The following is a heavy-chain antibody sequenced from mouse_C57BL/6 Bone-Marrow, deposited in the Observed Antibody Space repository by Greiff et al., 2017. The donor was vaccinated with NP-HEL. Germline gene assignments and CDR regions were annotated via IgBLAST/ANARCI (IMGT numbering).Heavy chain of an antibody. CDR2: ISNGGGST. J-gene: IGHJ2*01. Sequence: EVKVVESGGGLVQPGGSLKLSCAASGFTFSDYYMYWVRQTPEKRLEWVAYISNGGGSTYYPDTVKGRFTISRDNAKNTLYLQMSRLKSEDTAMYYCARFGYYYFDYWGQGTTLTVSS. CDR1: GFTFSDYY. V-gene: IGHV5-12*01. D-gene: IGHD2-3*01. CDR3: ARFGYYYFDY.